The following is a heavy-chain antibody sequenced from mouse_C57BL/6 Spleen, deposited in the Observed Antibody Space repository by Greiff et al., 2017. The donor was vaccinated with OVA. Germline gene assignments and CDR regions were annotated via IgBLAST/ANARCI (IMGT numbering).Heavy chain of an antibody. CDR1: GYTFTSYW. V-gene: IGHV1-53*01. J-gene: IGHJ4*01. CDR3: AREDGSSYGPYAMDY. CDR2: INPSNGGT. D-gene: IGHD1-1*01. Sequence: QVQLQQPGTELVKPGASVKLSCKASGYTFTSYWMHWVKQRPGQGLEWIGNINPSNGGTNYNEKFKSKATLTVDKSSSTAYMQLSSLTSEDSAVYYCAREDGSSYGPYAMDYWGQGTSVTVSS.